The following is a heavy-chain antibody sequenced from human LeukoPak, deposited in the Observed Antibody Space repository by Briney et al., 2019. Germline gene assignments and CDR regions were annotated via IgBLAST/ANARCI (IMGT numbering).Heavy chain of an antibody. CDR1: GFTFSSYE. CDR2: ISSSGSTI. J-gene: IGHJ2*01. Sequence: GGSLGLSCAASGFTFSSYEMNWVRQAPGKGLEWVSYISSSGSTIYYADSVKGRFTISRDNAKNSLYLQMNSLRAEDTAVYYCARDRQGYWYFDLWGRGTLVTVSS. CDR3: ARDRQGYWYFDL. V-gene: IGHV3-48*03.